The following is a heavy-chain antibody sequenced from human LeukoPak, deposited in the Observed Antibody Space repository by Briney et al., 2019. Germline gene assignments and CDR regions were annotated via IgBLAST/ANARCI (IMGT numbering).Heavy chain of an antibody. CDR1: GFTFSNYN. CDR2: ISSSASI. J-gene: IGHJ4*02. V-gene: IGHV3-48*01. Sequence: PGGSLRLSCAASGFTFSNYNMNWVRQAPGKGLEWVSYISSSASIYYADSVKGRFTISRDNVKNSLDLQMNSLGAEDTAVYYCAREDVYTAMFDYWGQGTLVTVSS. CDR3: AREDVYTAMFDY. D-gene: IGHD5-18*01.